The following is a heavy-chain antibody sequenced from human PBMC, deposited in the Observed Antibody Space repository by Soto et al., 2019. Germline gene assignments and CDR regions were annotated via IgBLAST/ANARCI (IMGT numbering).Heavy chain of an antibody. CDR3: ARQSEWLRSFDY. Sequence: SETLSLTCTVSGGSISSYYWSWIRQPPGKGLEWIGYIYYSGSTNYNPSLKSRVTIPVDTSKNQFSLKLSSVTAADTAVYYCARQSEWLRSFDYWGQGTLVTVSS. D-gene: IGHD5-12*01. CDR1: GGSISSYY. J-gene: IGHJ4*02. CDR2: IYYSGST. V-gene: IGHV4-59*01.